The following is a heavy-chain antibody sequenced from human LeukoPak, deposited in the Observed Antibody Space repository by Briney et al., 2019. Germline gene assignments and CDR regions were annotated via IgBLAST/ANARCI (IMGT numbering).Heavy chain of an antibody. CDR2: INPNSGGT. J-gene: IGHJ4*02. CDR3: ARGDTTVTIDSGLGY. CDR1: GCTFTGYY. D-gene: IGHD4-17*01. Sequence: ASVKVSCKASGCTFTGYYMHWVRQAPGQGLEWMGWINPNSGGTNYAQKFQGRVTTTRDTSISTAYMELSRLRSDDTAVYYCARGDTTVTIDSGLGYWGQGTLVTVSS. V-gene: IGHV1-2*02.